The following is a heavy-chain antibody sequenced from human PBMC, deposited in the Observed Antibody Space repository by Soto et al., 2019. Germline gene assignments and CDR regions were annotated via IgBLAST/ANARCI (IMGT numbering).Heavy chain of an antibody. Sequence: GGSLRLPCAASGCTFSIFAMSWVRQAPGKGLEWVSTVRASDETTSYADSVKGRFTISRDTAKNSVYLQMDSLRVEDNAVDYCAREGSLKPFSSWGQGALVTVSS. CDR1: GCTFSIFA. J-gene: IGHJ5*02. CDR3: AREGSLKPFSS. CDR2: VRASDETT. V-gene: IGHV3-23*01.